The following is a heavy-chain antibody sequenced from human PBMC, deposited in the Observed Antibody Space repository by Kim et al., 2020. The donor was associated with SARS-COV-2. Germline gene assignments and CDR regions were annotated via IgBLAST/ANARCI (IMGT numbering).Heavy chain of an antibody. J-gene: IGHJ5*02. V-gene: IGHV4-61*01. CDR3: ARDILRGKYYYDSSGYYGANCFDP. Sequence: SETLSLTCTVSGGSVSSGSYYWSWIRQPPWKGLEWIGYIYYSGSTNYNPSLKSRVTISVDTSKNQFSLKLSSVTAADTAVYYCARDILRGKYYYDSSGYYGANCFDPWGQGTLVTVSS. CDR2: IYYSGST. D-gene: IGHD3-22*01. CDR1: GGSVSSGSYY.